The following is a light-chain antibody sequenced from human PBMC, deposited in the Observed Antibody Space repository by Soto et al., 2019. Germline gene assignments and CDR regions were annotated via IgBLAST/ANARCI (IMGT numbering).Light chain of an antibody. Sequence: EIELTQSPGPLSLSPGERATITCRASQSVSNNYLAWYHQKPSQAPRLLIYGSSNRATGIPDRFSGSWSRTYFTLTISMLEPEDFAVYYCQQYGSSGTFGQGTKVDI. CDR3: QQYGSSGT. CDR1: QSVSNNY. J-gene: IGKJ1*01. V-gene: IGKV3-20*01. CDR2: GSS.